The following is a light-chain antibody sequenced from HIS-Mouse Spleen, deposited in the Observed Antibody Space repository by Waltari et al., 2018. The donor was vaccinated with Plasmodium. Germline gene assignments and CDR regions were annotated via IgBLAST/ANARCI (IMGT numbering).Light chain of an antibody. V-gene: IGKV1-8*01. CDR2: AAS. Sequence: AIRMTQSPSSFSASTGDRVTITCRASQGISSYLAWYQQKPGTAPKLLIYAASTLQSGVPSRFSSSGSGTDFTLTISCLQSEDFATYYCQQYYSYPLTFGGGTKVEIK. CDR3: QQYYSYPLT. J-gene: IGKJ4*01. CDR1: QGISSY.